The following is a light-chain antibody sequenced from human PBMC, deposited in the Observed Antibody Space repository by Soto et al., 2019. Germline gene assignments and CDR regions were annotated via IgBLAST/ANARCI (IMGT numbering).Light chain of an antibody. CDR3: QQANSCPLT. V-gene: IGKV1-39*01. J-gene: IGKJ4*01. Sequence: DIQLTQSPSSLSASVEDRVIITCRASQIISNHLIWYQQKPGKAPKLLIYAASSLQSGVPSRFSGSGSGTDFTLTISSLQPEDFATYYCQQANSCPLTFGGGTKVDIK. CDR1: QIISNH. CDR2: AAS.